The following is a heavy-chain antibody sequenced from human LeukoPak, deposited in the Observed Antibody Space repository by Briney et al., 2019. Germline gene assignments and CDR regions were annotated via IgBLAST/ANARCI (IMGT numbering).Heavy chain of an antibody. V-gene: IGHV1-8*01. Sequence: ASVKVSCKASGYTFTSYDINWVRQATGQGLEWMGWMNPNSGNTGYAQKFRGGVTMTRNTSISTAYMELSSLRSEDTAVYYCARGITMVRGPPRYWGQGTLVTVSS. J-gene: IGHJ4*02. CDR1: GYTFTSYD. CDR2: MNPNSGNT. CDR3: ARGITMVRGPPRY. D-gene: IGHD3-10*01.